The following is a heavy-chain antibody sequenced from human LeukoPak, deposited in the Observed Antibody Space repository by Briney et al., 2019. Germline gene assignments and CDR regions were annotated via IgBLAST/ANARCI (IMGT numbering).Heavy chain of an antibody. J-gene: IGHJ4*02. CDR1: GGSITNYY. CDR3: ARRGPWGEPRPFDY. Sequence: SETLSLTCSVYGGSITNYYWSWIRQPPGKGLEWIGYIYYTGSTTYNPSLKSRVTISLDTSEKQFSLKLNSVTAADTAVYYCARRGPWGEPRPFDYWGQGTLVTVSS. V-gene: IGHV4-59*01. CDR2: IYYTGST. D-gene: IGHD7-27*01.